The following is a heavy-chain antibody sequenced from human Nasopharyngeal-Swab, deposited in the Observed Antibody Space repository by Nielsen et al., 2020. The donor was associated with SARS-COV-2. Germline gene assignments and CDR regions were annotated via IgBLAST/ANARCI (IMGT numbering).Heavy chain of an antibody. J-gene: IGHJ4*02. CDR3: AKGISSGWSFFDY. Sequence: GESLKISCAASGFTFSSYGMHWVRQAPGKGLEWVAVISYDGSNKYYADSVKGRFTISRDNSKNTLYLQMNSLRAVDTAVYYCAKGISSGWSFFDYWGQGTLVTVSS. V-gene: IGHV3-30*18. CDR1: GFTFSSYG. D-gene: IGHD6-19*01. CDR2: ISYDGSNK.